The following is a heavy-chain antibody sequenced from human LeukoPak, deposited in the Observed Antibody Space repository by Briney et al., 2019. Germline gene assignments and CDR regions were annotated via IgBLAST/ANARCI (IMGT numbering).Heavy chain of an antibody. J-gene: IGHJ4*02. CDR1: GFTFSSYS. CDR3: ARGTESLNLIDY. CDR2: ISSSSSYI. D-gene: IGHD1-14*01. V-gene: IGHV3-21*01. Sequence: GGSLRLSCAASGFTFSSYSMNWVRQAPGKGLEWVSSISSSSSYIYYADSVKGRFTISRDNAKNSLYLQMNSLRAEDTAVYYCARGTESLNLIDYWGQGTLVTVSS.